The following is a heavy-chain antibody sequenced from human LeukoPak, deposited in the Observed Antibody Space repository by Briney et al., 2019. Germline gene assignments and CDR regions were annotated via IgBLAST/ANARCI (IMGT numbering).Heavy chain of an antibody. Sequence: PSETLSLTCTVPGDSISSYYWSWIRQLPGKGLEWIGYIYYSGSAYYNPSLKSRVTMSLDTSKNQFSLKLSSVTAADTAVYYCARLTYYYDSSPIDYWGQGTLVT. CDR3: ARLTYYYDSSPIDY. CDR2: IYYSGSA. CDR1: GDSISSYY. D-gene: IGHD3-22*01. V-gene: IGHV4-59*06. J-gene: IGHJ4*02.